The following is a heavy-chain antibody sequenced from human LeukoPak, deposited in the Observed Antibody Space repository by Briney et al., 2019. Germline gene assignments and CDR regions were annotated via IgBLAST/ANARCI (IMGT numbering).Heavy chain of an antibody. Sequence: GGSLRLSCAASKFTFSNYGMHWVRQAPGKGLEWVAVISSDGSNKYYADSVKGRFTVSRDNSKNTLYLQMNSLRAEDTAVYYCASLLTYYYDSSGYTEGYYFDYWGQGTLVTVSS. J-gene: IGHJ4*02. V-gene: IGHV3-33*08. CDR1: KFTFSNYG. D-gene: IGHD3-22*01. CDR3: ASLLTYYYDSSGYTEGYYFDY. CDR2: ISSDGSNK.